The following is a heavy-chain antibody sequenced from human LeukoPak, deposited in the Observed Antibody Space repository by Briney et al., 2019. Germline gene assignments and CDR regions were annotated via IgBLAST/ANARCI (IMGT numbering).Heavy chain of an antibody. J-gene: IGHJ5*02. V-gene: IGHV5-51*01. CDR2: IYDGDSDT. Sequence: GESLKISCTSSGYNFTNYWIGWVRQMPGKGLEWMGTIYDGDSDTRYSPSFQGQVTISVDRSISTAYLHWSSLKASDTGMYYCARFVVATAVTWFDPWGQGTLVIVSS. CDR1: GYNFTNYW. D-gene: IGHD2-21*02. CDR3: ARFVVATAVTWFDP.